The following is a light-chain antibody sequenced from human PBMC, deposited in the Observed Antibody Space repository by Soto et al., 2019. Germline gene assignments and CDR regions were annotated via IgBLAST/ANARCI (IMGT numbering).Light chain of an antibody. J-gene: IGKJ4*01. Sequence: EIVMTQSPATLSVSPGERATLSCRASQSVSSNLAWYQQKPGQAPRLLIYGTSTRATGIPSRFSGSGSGTEFTLTSSSLQSEDVAVYYCQQYKNWPQLTFGGGTNVEIK. CDR3: QQYKNWPQLT. V-gene: IGKV3-15*01. CDR2: GTS. CDR1: QSVSSN.